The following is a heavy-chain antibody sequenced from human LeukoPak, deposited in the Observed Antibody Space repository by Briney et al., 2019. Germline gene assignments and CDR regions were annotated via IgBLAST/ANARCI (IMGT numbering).Heavy chain of an antibody. J-gene: IGHJ4*02. CDR2: ISSSSSYI. Sequence: GGSLRLSCAASGFTFNTYWMHWVRHAPGKGLEWVSSISSSSSYIYYADSVKGRFTISRDNAKNSLYLQMNSLRAEDTAVYYCARVFGLSSGWYDYWGQGTLVTVSS. CDR3: ARVFGLSSGWYDY. V-gene: IGHV3-21*01. D-gene: IGHD6-19*01. CDR1: GFTFNTYW.